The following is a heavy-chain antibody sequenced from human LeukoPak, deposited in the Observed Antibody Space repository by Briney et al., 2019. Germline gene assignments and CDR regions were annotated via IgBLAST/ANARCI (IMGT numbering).Heavy chain of an antibody. V-gene: IGHV3-73*01. Sequence: GGSLKLSCAASGFTFSGSAMHWVRQASGKGLEWVGRIRSKANSYATAYAASVKGRFTISRDDSKNTAYLQMNSLKTEDTAVYYCTRHSPSYYYDSSGYYRIAEYFQHWGQGTLVTVSS. CDR2: IRSKANSYAT. CDR1: GFTFSGSA. J-gene: IGHJ1*01. D-gene: IGHD3-22*01. CDR3: TRHSPSYYYDSSGYYRIAEYFQH.